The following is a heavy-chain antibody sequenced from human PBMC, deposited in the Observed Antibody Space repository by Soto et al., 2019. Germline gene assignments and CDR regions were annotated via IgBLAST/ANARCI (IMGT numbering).Heavy chain of an antibody. CDR3: TTWRSSSWFDY. CDR1: GYSFSTYS. J-gene: IGHJ4*02. Sequence: PGESLKISCNGSGYSFSTYSIGWVRQMPGKGLEWMGNIFSSDSYARYSPSFQGQVTISVDRSINTAYLQWSSLKASDTAMYYCTTWRSSSWFDYWGQGTQVTVSS. V-gene: IGHV5-51*01. CDR2: IFSSDSYA. D-gene: IGHD6-13*01.